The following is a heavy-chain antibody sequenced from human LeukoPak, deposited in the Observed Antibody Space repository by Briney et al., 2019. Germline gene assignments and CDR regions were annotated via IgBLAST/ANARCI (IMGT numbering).Heavy chain of an antibody. V-gene: IGHV4-59*08. Sequence: SETLSLTCTVSSGSISSYYWSWIRQPPGKGLEWIGYIYYSGSTNYNPSLKSRVTISVDTSKNQFSLKLSSVTAADTAVYYCARGGRWLVDCWGQGTLVTVSS. CDR2: IYYSGST. CDR1: SGSISSYY. CDR3: ARGGRWLVDC. D-gene: IGHD5-24*01. J-gene: IGHJ4*02.